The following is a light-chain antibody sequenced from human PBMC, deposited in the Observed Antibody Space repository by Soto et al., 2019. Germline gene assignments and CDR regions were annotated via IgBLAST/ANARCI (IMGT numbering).Light chain of an antibody. Sequence: DIVMTQSPLSLPVTPGEPACVSCGASRSLLHASGFNYLDWYLQKPGQSPQLLISLGSTRASGVPDRFSGSGSGTDFTLTIASLQPEDFSTYYCQQSDSTPYTFGQGTKVDIK. V-gene: IGKV2-28*01. CDR3: QQSDSTPYT. CDR1: RSLLHASGFNY. J-gene: IGKJ2*01. CDR2: LGS.